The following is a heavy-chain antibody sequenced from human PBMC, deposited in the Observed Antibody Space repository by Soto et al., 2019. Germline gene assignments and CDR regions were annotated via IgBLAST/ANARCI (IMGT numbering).Heavy chain of an antibody. J-gene: IGHJ6*02. CDR2: IAYDGSNA. V-gene: IGHV3-30-3*01. Sequence: QVQLVESGGGVVQPGGSLRLSCAASGFTVRNYAMHWVRQAPGKGLECLAVIAYDGSNAFYRDSVKGRFTISRDNSKNPLYLHMNSLRSEDTGVYYCARGDREDILVVVGARPGEYGIDIWGQGTTVTVSS. CDR3: ARGDREDILVVVGARPGEYGIDI. CDR1: GFTVRNYA. D-gene: IGHD2-15*01.